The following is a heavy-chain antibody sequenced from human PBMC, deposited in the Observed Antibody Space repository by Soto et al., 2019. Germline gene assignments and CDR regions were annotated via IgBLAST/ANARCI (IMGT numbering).Heavy chain of an antibody. D-gene: IGHD6-19*01. CDR3: AKDLIPGIAVAGVFDY. J-gene: IGHJ4*02. CDR2: ISGSGGST. Sequence: PGGSLRLSCAASGFTFSSYAMSWVRQAPGKGLEWVSAISGSGGSTYYADSVKGRFTISRDNSKNTLYLQMNSLRAEDTAVYYCAKDLIPGIAVAGVFDYWGQGTLVTVSS. V-gene: IGHV3-23*01. CDR1: GFTFSSYA.